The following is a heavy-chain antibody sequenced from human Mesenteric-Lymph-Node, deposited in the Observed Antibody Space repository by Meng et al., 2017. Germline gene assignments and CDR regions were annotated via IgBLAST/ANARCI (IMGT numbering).Heavy chain of an antibody. CDR3: ARERVRERGLLDY. D-gene: IGHD1-1*01. V-gene: IGHV4-4*02. Sequence: QVQLQQWGAGLLKPSETLSLTCAVSGVSISSSYWWTWVRQAPGKGLEWIGEIDPIGSTKYNPSLKSRVTISMDRSTNQFFLDLTSVNAADTAVYYCARERVRERGLLDYWGLGTLVTVSS. CDR1: GVSISSSYW. CDR2: IDPIGST. J-gene: IGHJ4*02.